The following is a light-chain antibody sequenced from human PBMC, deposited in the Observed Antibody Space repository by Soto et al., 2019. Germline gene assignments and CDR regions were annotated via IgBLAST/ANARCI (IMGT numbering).Light chain of an antibody. CDR2: AAS. CDR1: QNISSY. CDR3: QQSYSTPYT. V-gene: IGKV1-39*01. J-gene: IGKJ2*01. Sequence: DIQMTQSPSSLSASLGEGVTITCRARQNISSYLNWYQQKPGKAPNLLIYAASSLQSGVPSRFSGRGSGTDFTLTISSLQPEDFATYYCQQSYSTPYTFGQGTKLEIK.